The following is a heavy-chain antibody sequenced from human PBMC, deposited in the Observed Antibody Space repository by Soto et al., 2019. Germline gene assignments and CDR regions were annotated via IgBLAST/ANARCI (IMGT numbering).Heavy chain of an antibody. CDR2: ITPSSGST. V-gene: IGHV1-46*01. D-gene: IGHD4-17*01. Sequence: QVQLVQSGAEVKNPGASVKISCKASGYTFTTYYMHWLRQARGQGLEWMGIITPSSGSTRYEQKFQDRVTMTRYTSTRTVYMELGSLRSEDTAVYYCATAVSTRTAPIDYWGQGTLVTVSS. CDR3: ATAVSTRTAPIDY. CDR1: GYTFTTYY. J-gene: IGHJ4*02.